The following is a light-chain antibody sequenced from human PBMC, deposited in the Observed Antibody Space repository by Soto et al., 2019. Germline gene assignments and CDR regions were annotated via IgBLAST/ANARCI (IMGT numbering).Light chain of an antibody. V-gene: IGKV1-5*01. J-gene: IGKJ4*01. CDR2: DAS. Sequence: DIQMTQSPSTLSASVGDRVTITCRASQSIGNWLAWYQQKLGTAPNLLIYDASTLQSGVPSRFSGSGSGTDFTLTISRLQPEEGATYYCKQLNRYPLTFGGGTKVVIK. CDR1: QSIGNW. CDR3: KQLNRYPLT.